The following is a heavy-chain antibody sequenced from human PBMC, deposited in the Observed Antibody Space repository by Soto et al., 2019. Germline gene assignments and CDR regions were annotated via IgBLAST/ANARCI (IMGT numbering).Heavy chain of an antibody. D-gene: IGHD3-16*01. V-gene: IGHV3-30*18. J-gene: IGHJ6*02. CDR1: GFSFRNYG. Sequence: GGSLRLSCAGSGFSFRNYGMHWVRQAPGKGLEWVAVISYDGSKKYNADSVKGRFTVSRDNSKSTLYLQMNSLRAEDTAVYYCAKDVSPTYATEIVVLISGIDVWGPGTNVTVSS. CDR2: ISYDGSKK. CDR3: AKDVSPTYATEIVVLISGIDV.